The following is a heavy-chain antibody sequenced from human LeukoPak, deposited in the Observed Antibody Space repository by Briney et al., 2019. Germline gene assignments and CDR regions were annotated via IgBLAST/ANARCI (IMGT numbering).Heavy chain of an antibody. J-gene: IGHJ6*03. CDR3: ARSWNYGRNYYIDV. V-gene: IGHV4-34*01. D-gene: IGHD1-7*01. CDR1: GGSFSNYY. CDR2: INDSGRT. Sequence: SETLSLTCAVYGGSFSNYYWSWIRQPPGKGLEWIGEINDSGRTNYNPSLMSRVTVSVDTSKNQFSLRLTSVTATDTAVYYCARSWNYGRNYYIDVWGNGATVSVSS.